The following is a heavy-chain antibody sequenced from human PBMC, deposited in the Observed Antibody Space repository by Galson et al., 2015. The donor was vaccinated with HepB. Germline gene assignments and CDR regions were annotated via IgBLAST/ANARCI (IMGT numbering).Heavy chain of an antibody. D-gene: IGHD4-17*01. CDR1: GGSISSYY. Sequence: SETLSLTCTVSGGSISSYYWSWIRQPPGKGLEWIGYNYYSGSTNYNPSLKSRVTISVDTSKNQFSLKLSSVTAADTAVYYCARQTGGDYDYWGQGTLVTVSS. CDR3: ARQTGGDYDY. J-gene: IGHJ4*02. CDR2: NYYSGST. V-gene: IGHV4-59*08.